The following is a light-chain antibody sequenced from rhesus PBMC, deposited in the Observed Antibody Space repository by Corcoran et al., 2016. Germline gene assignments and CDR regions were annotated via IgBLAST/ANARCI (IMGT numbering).Light chain of an antibody. V-gene: IGKV1-33*02. CDR2: GAS. Sequence: DIQMTQSPSSLSASVGDRVTITCQASQGSSNWLAWYQQKTGKDHKLLIYGASSLQSGVPSRFSGNGSGTEVTLTISSLQPEDFATYYCQQHNSNPLTFGGGTKVEIK. J-gene: IGKJ4*01. CDR3: QQHNSNPLT. CDR1: QGSSNW.